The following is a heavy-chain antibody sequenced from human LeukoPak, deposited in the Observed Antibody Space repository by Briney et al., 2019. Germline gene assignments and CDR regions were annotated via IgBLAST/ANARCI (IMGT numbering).Heavy chain of an antibody. V-gene: IGHV4-34*01. CDR1: GGSFSGYY. D-gene: IGHD1-7*01. CDR3: GRRSRSTWNYRRGDY. J-gene: IGHJ4*02. Sequence: SETLSLTCAVYGGSFSGYYWSWIRQPPRKGLEWIGEINHSGSTNYNPSLKSRVTISVDTSKNQFSLKLTSVTAADTAVYYCGRRSRSTWNYRRGDYWGQGTLVTVSS. CDR2: INHSGST.